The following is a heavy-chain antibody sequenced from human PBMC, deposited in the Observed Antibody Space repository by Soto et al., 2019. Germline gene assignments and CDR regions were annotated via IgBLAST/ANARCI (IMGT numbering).Heavy chain of an antibody. CDR3: ARDVPPYGMDV. CDR1: GGSISSYY. D-gene: IGHD3-10*02. CDR2: IYYSGST. V-gene: IGHV4-59*01. J-gene: IGHJ6*02. Sequence: PSETLSLTCTVSGGSISSYYWSWIRQPPGKGLEWIGYIYYSGSTNYNPSLKSRVTISVDTSKNQFSLKLSSVTAADTAVYYCARDVPPYGMDVWGQGTTVTVSS.